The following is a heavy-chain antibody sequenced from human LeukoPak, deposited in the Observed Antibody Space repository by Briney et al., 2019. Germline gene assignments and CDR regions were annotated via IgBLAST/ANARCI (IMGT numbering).Heavy chain of an antibody. CDR1: GYTFTSYG. V-gene: IGHV1-18*01. J-gene: IGHJ3*02. CDR2: ISTYNGNT. Sequence: ASVKVSCKASGYTFTSYGISWVRQAPGQGLEWMGWISTYNGNTDYAQKLQGRVTVTTDTSTSTAYMELRSLRSDDTAVYYCARDRLGYCSGGSCYAETAFDIWGQGTMVTVSP. D-gene: IGHD2-15*01. CDR3: ARDRLGYCSGGSCYAETAFDI.